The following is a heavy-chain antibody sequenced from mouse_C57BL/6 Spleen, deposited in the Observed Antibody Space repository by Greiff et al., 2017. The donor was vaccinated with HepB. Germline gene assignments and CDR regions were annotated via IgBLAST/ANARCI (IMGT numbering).Heavy chain of an antibody. CDR2: ISSGSSTI. CDR1: GFTFSDYG. V-gene: IGHV5-17*01. CDR3: ASRSNYEDYAMDY. J-gene: IGHJ4*01. Sequence: EVMLVESGGGLVKPGGSLKLSCAASGFTFSDYGMHWVRQAPEKGLEWVAYISSGSSTIYYADTVKGRFTISRDNAKNTLFLQMTSLRSEDTAMYYCASRSNYEDYAMDYWGQGTSVTVSS. D-gene: IGHD2-5*01.